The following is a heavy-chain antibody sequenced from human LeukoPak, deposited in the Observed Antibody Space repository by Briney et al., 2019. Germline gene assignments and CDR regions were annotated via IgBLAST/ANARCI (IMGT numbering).Heavy chain of an antibody. Sequence: SVKVSCKASVDTFSSYAISWVRHDPGQGLECMGGIIPIFGTANYAQKFQGRVTITADKSTSTAYMELSSLRSEDTAVYYCASITMVRGVISYFQHWGQGTLVTVSS. CDR3: ASITMVRGVISYFQH. J-gene: IGHJ1*01. V-gene: IGHV1-69*06. CDR2: IIPIFGTA. CDR1: VDTFSSYA. D-gene: IGHD3-10*01.